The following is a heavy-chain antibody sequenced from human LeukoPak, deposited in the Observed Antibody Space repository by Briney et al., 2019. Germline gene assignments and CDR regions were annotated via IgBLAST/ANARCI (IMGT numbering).Heavy chain of an antibody. V-gene: IGHV1-69*04. CDR3: ARGSLVAATLYWRGCFDY. J-gene: IGHJ4*02. Sequence: SVKVSCKASGGTFSSYAISWVRQAPEQGLEWMGRIIPILGIANYAQKFQGRVTITAGKSTSTAYMELSSLRSEDTAVYYCARGSLVAATLYWRGCFDYWGQETLVTVSS. CDR1: GGTFSSYA. D-gene: IGHD2-15*01. CDR2: IIPILGIA.